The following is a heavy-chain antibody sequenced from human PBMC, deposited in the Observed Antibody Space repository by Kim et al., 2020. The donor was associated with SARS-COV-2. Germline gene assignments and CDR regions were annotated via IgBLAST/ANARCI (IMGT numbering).Heavy chain of an antibody. D-gene: IGHD3-3*01. J-gene: IGHJ6*02. CDR3: ASGYDFWSGYYMYYYGMDV. Sequence: SETLSLTCTVSGGSISSSSYYWGWIRQPPGKGLEWIGSIYYSGSTYYNPSLKSRVTISVDTSKNQFSLKLSSVTAADTAVYYCASGYDFWSGYYMYYYGMDVWGQGTTVTVSS. CDR2: IYYSGST. CDR1: GGSISSSSYY. V-gene: IGHV4-39*01.